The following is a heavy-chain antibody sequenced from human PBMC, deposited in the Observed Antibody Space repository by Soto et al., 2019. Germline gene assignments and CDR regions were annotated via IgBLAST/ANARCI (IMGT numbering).Heavy chain of an antibody. J-gene: IGHJ4*02. Sequence: ASVKVSCKASGYAFSGFDIMWVRQATGRGLEWMGWLNPNSGKTGFAQKFQGRITMTRNTSISTAYMELTSLKSDDSATYYCARQVSVVPDFWGQGTLDTVSS. CDR3: ARQVSVVPDF. CDR1: GYAFSGFD. V-gene: IGHV1-8*02. CDR2: LNPNSGKT.